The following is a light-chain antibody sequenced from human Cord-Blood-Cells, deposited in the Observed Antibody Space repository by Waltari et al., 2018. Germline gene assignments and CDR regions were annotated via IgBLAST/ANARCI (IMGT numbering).Light chain of an antibody. J-gene: IGKJ4*01. CDR1: HSVLYSSNNKNY. V-gene: IGKV4-1*01. Sequence: DIVMTQSQDSLAVSLAARATINFKSSHSVLYSSNNKNYLAWYQHKPGQPPKLLIYWATNRESEVPYLFSGSRSGTDFTLTNSSLQAEYVAVYDCQQKYSTPLTFGGGTEVEIK. CDR3: QQKYSTPLT. CDR2: WAT.